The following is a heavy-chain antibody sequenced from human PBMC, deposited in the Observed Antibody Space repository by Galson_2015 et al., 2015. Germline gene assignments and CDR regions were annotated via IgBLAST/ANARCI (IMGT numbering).Heavy chain of an antibody. CDR3: TTDPHYYYYYGMDV. Sequence: SLRLSCAASGFTFSNAWMSWVRQAPGKGLEWVGRIKSKTDGGTTDYAAPVKGRFTISGDDSKNTLYLQMNSLKTEDTAVYYCTTDPHYYYYYGMDVWGQGTTVTVSS. J-gene: IGHJ6*02. CDR2: IKSKTDGGTT. V-gene: IGHV3-15*01. CDR1: GFTFSNAW.